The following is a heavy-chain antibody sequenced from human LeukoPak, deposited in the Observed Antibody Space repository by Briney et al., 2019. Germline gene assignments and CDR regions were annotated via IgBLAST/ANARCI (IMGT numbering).Heavy chain of an antibody. Sequence: GGSLRLSCAASGFTFSSYWMHWVRQAPGKGLVLVSRISSDGSSTSYADSVKGRFTISRDNAKNTLYLQMNSLRAEDTAVYYCARAGDGGNFLGYWGQGTLVTVSS. CDR1: GFTFSSYW. V-gene: IGHV3-74*01. CDR2: ISSDGSST. D-gene: IGHD4-23*01. CDR3: ARAGDGGNFLGY. J-gene: IGHJ4*02.